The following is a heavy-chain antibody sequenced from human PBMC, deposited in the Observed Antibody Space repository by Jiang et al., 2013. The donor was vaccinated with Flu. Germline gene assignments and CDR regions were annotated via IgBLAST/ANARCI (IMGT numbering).Heavy chain of an antibody. CDR2: IYTGGRH. J-gene: IGHJ2*01. V-gene: IGHV4-4*07. D-gene: IGHD3-10*01. CDR3: ARESGGFGQGWYLDL. Sequence: YWGWIRQPAEKGLEWIGRIYTGGRHRLQPSVKGRVTISADTAKNQLSLKLTSVTAADTALYYCARESGGFGQGWYLDLWGRGTLISVSS. CDR1: Y.